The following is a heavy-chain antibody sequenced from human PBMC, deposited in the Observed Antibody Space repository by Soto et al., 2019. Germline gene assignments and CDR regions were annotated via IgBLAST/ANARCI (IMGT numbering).Heavy chain of an antibody. V-gene: IGHV4-59*08. J-gene: IGHJ6*02. CDR2: IYYSGST. D-gene: IGHD2-2*01. CDR3: AGYPPLPLQHPDIVVVPAPPGGMDV. Sequence: SETLSLTCSVSGGSISSYYWSWIRQPPGKGLEWIGYIYYSGSTNYNPSLKSRVTISVDTSKNQSSLKLSSVTATDTAVSYCAGYPPLPLQHPDIVVVPAPPGGMDVWGQGTTVTVSS. CDR1: GGSISSYY.